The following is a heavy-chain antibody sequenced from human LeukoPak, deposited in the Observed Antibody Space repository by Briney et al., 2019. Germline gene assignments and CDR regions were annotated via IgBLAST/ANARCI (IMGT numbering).Heavy chain of an antibody. V-gene: IGHV4-59*08. J-gene: IGHJ4*02. CDR3: ARLLGDYFFDY. CDR2: IYYSGNT. D-gene: IGHD4-17*01. Sequence: SETLSLTCTVSGGSISSYYWSWIRQPPGKGLEWIGYIYYSGNTNYNPSLKSRVTISVDTSKNQFSLKLSSVTAADTAVYYCARLLGDYFFDYWGQGTLVTVSS. CDR1: GGSISSYY.